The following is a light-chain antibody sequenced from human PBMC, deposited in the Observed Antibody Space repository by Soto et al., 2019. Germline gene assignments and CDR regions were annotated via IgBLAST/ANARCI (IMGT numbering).Light chain of an antibody. CDR2: DAS. V-gene: IGKV3D-15*02. J-gene: IGKJ3*01. CDR3: QQYVTSPT. CDR1: QSVRSN. Sequence: EIVMTQSPATLSVSAGERATLSCRARQSVRSNLAWYQQKPGQAPRLLIYDASTRATGIPARFSGSGSGTEFILTISSLQSEDFAVYYCQQYVTSPTFGPGTKVHIK.